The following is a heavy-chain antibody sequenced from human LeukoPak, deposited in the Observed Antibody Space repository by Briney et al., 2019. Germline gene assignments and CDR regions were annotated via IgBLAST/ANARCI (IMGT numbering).Heavy chain of an antibody. J-gene: IGHJ4*02. CDR1: GFTFDDYW. D-gene: IGHD1-1*01. CDR3: LRGELTPGVGY. Sequence: GGSLRLSCVASGFTFDDYWMHWVRQIPGKGLVWISDINTDGSRMRYANSVRGRFTISRDNAKNTVYLQMNSLRADDTGIFYCLRGELTPGVGYWGQGTLVTVSS. CDR2: INTDGSRM. V-gene: IGHV3-74*01.